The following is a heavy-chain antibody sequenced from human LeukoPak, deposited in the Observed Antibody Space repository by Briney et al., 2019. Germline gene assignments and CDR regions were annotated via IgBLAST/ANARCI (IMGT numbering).Heavy chain of an antibody. J-gene: IGHJ6*03. D-gene: IGHD3-10*01. CDR3: ARDHYGSGSYYTRGYYYYYYMDV. CDR2: ISGSNGNT. Sequence: GSVKVSCKASSYTFTRYGISWVRQAPGQGLEWMGWISGSNGNTNYAQKFLGRVTMTADTSTSTAYMELRSLTSDDTAVYYCARDHYGSGSYYTRGYYYYYYMDVWGKGTTVTISS. V-gene: IGHV1-18*01. CDR1: SYTFTRYG.